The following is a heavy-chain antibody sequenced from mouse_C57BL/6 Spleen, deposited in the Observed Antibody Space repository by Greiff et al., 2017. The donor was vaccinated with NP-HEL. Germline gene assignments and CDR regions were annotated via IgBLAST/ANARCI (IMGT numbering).Heavy chain of an antibody. CDR2: IYPGDGDT. CDR1: GYAFSSSW. D-gene: IGHD4-1*01. CDR3: ARSELGDY. Sequence: VQLKESGPELVKPGASVKISCKASGYAFSSSWMNWVKQRPGKGLEWIGRIYPGDGDTNYNGKFKGKATLTADKSSSTAYMQLSSLTSEDSAVYFCARSELGDYWGQGTTLTVSS. V-gene: IGHV1-82*01. J-gene: IGHJ2*01.